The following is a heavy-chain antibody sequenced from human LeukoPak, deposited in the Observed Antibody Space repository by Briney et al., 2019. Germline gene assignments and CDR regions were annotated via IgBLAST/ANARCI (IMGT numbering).Heavy chain of an antibody. D-gene: IGHD2-8*02. Sequence: SETLSLTCTVSGGPISSSSYYWGWIRQPPGKGLEWIGSIYYSGSTYYNPSLKSRVTISVDTSKNQFSLKLSSVTAADTAVYYCARRSPYWYYFDYWGQGTLVTVSS. CDR2: IYYSGST. J-gene: IGHJ4*02. CDR1: GGPISSSSYY. CDR3: ARRSPYWYYFDY. V-gene: IGHV4-39*01.